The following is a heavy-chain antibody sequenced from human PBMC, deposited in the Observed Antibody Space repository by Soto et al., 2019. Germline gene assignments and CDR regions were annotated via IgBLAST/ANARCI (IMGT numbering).Heavy chain of an antibody. CDR2: IDWDDDK. CDR1: GFSLSTSGMC. V-gene: IGHV2-70*11. CDR3: ARNHGDGVVGYYYYGMDV. J-gene: IGHJ6*02. Sequence: TLVNPTQTPTLTCTVSGFSLSTSGMCVTWIRQAPGKALEWLARIDWDDDKHYNKSLKTRLTISKDTSKNQVVLTMTNMDPVDTATYYCARNHGDGVVGYYYYGMDVWGQGTTVTVSS. D-gene: IGHD7-27*01.